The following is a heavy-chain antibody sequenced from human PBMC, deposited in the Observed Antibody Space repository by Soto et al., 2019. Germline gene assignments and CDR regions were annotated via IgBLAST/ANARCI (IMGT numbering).Heavy chain of an antibody. J-gene: IGHJ3*02. CDR2: ISSSSSTI. CDR1: GFTFSSYS. V-gene: IGHV3-48*02. CDR3: ARGQNYDFWSGYYDDAFDI. D-gene: IGHD3-3*01. Sequence: PGGSLRLSCAASGFTFSSYSMNWVRQAPGKGLEWVSYISSSSSTIYYADSVKGRFTISRDNAKNSLYLQMNSLRDEDTAVYYCARGQNYDFWSGYYDDAFDIWGQGTMVTVSS.